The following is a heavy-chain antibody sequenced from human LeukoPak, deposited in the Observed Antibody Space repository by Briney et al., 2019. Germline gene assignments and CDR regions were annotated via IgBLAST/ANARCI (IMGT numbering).Heavy chain of an antibody. J-gene: IGHJ5*02. CDR1: GGSISSYY. CDR3: ARSGGHDNWFDP. CDR2: IYYSGST. V-gene: IGHV4-59*01. Sequence: SETLSLTCTVSGGSISSYYWSWIRQPPGKGLEWIGYIYYSGSTNYNPSLKSRVTISVDTSKNQFSLKLSSVTAADTAVYYCARSGGHDNWFDPWGQGTLVTVSS.